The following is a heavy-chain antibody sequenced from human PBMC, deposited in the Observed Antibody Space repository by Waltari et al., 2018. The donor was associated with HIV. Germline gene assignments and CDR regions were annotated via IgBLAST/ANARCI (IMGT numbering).Heavy chain of an antibody. CDR1: GFRFNDHG. CDR3: ARDSSRVLWFGESLPT. V-gene: IGHV3-30*03. J-gene: IGHJ4*02. Sequence: QVQVVESGGGVVQPGRSLRLSCAASGFRFNDHGMHWVRQTPGKGLEWGAVMADDGSKRFYAESVRGRFVVCRDNSKKICYLQMNSLRPDDTAVYFCARDSSRVLWFGESLPTWGQGTLVSVSP. D-gene: IGHD3-10*01. CDR2: MADDGSKR.